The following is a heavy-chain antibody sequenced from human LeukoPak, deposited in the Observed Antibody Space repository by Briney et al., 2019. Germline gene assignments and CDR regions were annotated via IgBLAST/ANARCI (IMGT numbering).Heavy chain of an antibody. D-gene: IGHD6-19*01. V-gene: IGHV1-69*06. Sequence: SVKVSYKASGYTFTGYYMHWVRQAPGQGLEWMGGIIPIFGTANYAQKFQGRVTITADKSTSTAYMELSSLRSEDTAVYYCAMGVGAPEDLAVAADFDYWGQGTLVTVSS. CDR1: GYTFTGYY. CDR3: AMGVGAPEDLAVAADFDY. CDR2: IIPIFGTA. J-gene: IGHJ4*02.